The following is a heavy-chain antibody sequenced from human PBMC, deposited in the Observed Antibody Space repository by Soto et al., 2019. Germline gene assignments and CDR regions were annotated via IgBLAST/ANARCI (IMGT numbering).Heavy chain of an antibody. Sequence: PSETLSLTCAVYGGSFSGYYWSWIRQPPGKGLEWIGEINHSGSTNYNPSLKSRVTISVDTSKNQFPLKLSSVTAADTAVYYCARGGTNYDFWSGYYWIWFDPWGQGTLVTVSS. J-gene: IGHJ5*02. CDR3: ARGGTNYDFWSGYYWIWFDP. D-gene: IGHD3-3*01. V-gene: IGHV4-34*01. CDR2: INHSGST. CDR1: GGSFSGYY.